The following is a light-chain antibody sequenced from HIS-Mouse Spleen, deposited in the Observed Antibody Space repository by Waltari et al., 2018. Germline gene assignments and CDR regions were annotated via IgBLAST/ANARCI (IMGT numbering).Light chain of an antibody. V-gene: IGLV8-61*01. CDR3: VLYMGSGISV. Sequence: QTVVTQEPSFSVSPGGTVTLTCGLRPGSVSTCYYPTRYQQTPGQAPRTLIYSTNTRSSGVPDRFSGSILGNKAALTITGAQADDESDYYCVLYMGSGISVFGGGTKLTVL. J-gene: IGLJ3*02. CDR1: PGSVSTCYY. CDR2: STN.